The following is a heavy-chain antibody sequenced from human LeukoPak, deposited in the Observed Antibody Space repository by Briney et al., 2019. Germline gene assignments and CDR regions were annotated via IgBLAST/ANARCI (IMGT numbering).Heavy chain of an antibody. V-gene: IGHV3-23*01. D-gene: IGHD6-13*01. CDR1: GFTFSSYA. Sequence: GGPLRLSCAASGFTFSSYAMSGVRQAPGKGLEWVSAISGSGGSTYYADSVKGRFTISRDNSKNTLYLQMNSLRAEDTAVYYCAKDIDSSSSFDYWGQGTLVTVSS. J-gene: IGHJ4*02. CDR2: ISGSGGST. CDR3: AKDIDSSSSFDY.